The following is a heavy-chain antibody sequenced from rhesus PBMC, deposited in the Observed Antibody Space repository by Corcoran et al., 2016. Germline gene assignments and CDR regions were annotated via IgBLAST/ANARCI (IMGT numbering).Heavy chain of an antibody. CDR3: MYCSGGGNYG. Sequence: DVQLVESGGGLVKPGGSLRLSCVASGFTFSSYEMHWVRQAPGKGLAWVSVISESVGTIYYADSVKGRFNISRDNAKNSLFLQMNSLRAEDTAVYYCMYCSGGGNYGWGQGVLVTVSS. J-gene: IGHJ4*01. D-gene: IGHD2-39*02. CDR1: GFTFSSYE. V-gene: IGHV3-100*02. CDR2: ISESVGTI.